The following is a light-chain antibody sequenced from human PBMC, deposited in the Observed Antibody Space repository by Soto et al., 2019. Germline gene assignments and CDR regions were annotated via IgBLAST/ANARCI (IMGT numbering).Light chain of an antibody. V-gene: IGLV4-60*02. Sequence: QPVLTQSSSASASRGSSVKLTYTLSSGHSSYIIAWHQQQPGKAPRYLMKLEGSGSYNKGSGVPDRFSGSSSGADRYLTISNLQFEDEAVYYCETWDSNTRVFGGGTKLTVL. J-gene: IGLJ3*02. CDR1: SGHSSYI. CDR2: LEGSGSY. CDR3: ETWDSNTRV.